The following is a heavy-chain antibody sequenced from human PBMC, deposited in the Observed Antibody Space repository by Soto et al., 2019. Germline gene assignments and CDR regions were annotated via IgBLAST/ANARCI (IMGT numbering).Heavy chain of an antibody. Sequence: GGSLRLSCAVSGFTFTSYAMSWVRQAPGEGLEWVSATSGSGGSEFYADSVKGRFTISRDNSKNTLYLQMKRLRAEDTALYYCAKGDTTMITDYYAMDVWGQGTTVTVSS. V-gene: IGHV3-23*01. CDR3: AKGDTTMITDYYAMDV. CDR1: GFTFTSYA. J-gene: IGHJ6*02. CDR2: TSGSGGSE. D-gene: IGHD5-18*01.